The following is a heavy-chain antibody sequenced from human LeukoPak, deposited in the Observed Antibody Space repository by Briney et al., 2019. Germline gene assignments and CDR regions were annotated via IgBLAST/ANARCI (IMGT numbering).Heavy chain of an antibody. CDR1: GGSISSSSYY. J-gene: IGHJ4*02. CDR3: ARHHYYGSGSYYNPPIPDY. Sequence: PSETLSLTCTVSGGSISSSSYYWGWIRQPPGKGLEWIVSIYYSGSTYDNPSLKSRVTISVYTSKNHFSLKLSSVTAADTAVYYCARHHYYGSGSYYNPPIPDYWGQGTLVTVSS. V-gene: IGHV4-39*01. D-gene: IGHD3-10*01. CDR2: IYYSGST.